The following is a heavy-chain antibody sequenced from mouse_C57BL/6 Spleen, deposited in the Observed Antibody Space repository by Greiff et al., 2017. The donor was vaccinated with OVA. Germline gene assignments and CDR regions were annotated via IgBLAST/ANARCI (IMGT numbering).Heavy chain of an antibody. CDR1: GFTFSSYG. J-gene: IGHJ4*01. D-gene: IGHD2-4*01. CDR3: ARLDYDYEDAMDY. CDR2: ISSGGSYT. V-gene: IGHV5-6*02. Sequence: DVKLVESGGDLVKPGGSLKLSCAASGFTFSSYGMSWVRQTPDKRLEWVATISSGGSYTYYPDSVKGRFTISRDNAKNTLYLQMSSLKSEDTAMYDCARLDYDYEDAMDYWGQGTSVTVSS.